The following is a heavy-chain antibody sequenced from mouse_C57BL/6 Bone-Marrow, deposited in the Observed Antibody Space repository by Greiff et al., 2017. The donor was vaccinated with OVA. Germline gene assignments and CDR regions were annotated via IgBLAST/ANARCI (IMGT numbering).Heavy chain of an antibody. CDR2: IYPSSGIT. CDR1: GYTFTSYG. CDR3: ARTGSGD. J-gene: IGHJ2*01. V-gene: IGHV1-81*01. Sequence: QVQLKQSGAELARPGASVKLSCKASGYTFTSYGISWVKQRTGQGLEWIGEIYPSSGITSYNAKFKGKATLTADKSSSTAYMELRSLTSEDSAVYFCARTGSGDWGQGTTLTVSS.